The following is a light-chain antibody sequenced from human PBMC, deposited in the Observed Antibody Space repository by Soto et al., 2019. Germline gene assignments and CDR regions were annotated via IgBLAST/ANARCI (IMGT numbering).Light chain of an antibody. V-gene: IGLV1-40*01. Sequence: QSVLTQPPSVSGAPGQRVTISCTGSTSSIGAGHGVHWYQHLPGTAPKLLMYGNSIRPSGVPDRFSGSKSGTSASLAITGLQAEDEADYYCQSYDRSLTCVVFGGGTKLTVL. CDR1: TSSIGAGHG. CDR3: QSYDRSLTCVV. J-gene: IGLJ2*01. CDR2: GNS.